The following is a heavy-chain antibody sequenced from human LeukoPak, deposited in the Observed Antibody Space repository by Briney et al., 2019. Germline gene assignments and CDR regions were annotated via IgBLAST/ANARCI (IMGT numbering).Heavy chain of an antibody. V-gene: IGHV3-30-3*01. CDR3: AKDHLITN. CDR2: ISYDGSNK. Sequence: GGSLRLSCAASGFTFSSYAMHWVRQAPGKGLEWVAVISYDGSNKYYADSVKGRFTISRDNSKNTLYLQMNSLRIEDTAVYYCAKDHLITNWGQGTLVTVSS. CDR1: GFTFSSYA. D-gene: IGHD3-3*01. J-gene: IGHJ4*02.